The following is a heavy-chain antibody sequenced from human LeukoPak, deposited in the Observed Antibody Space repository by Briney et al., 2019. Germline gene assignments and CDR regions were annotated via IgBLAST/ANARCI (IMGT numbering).Heavy chain of an antibody. CDR2: IWYDGSNK. Sequence: GGSLRLSCAASGFTFSSCGMHWVRQAPGKGLEWVAVIWYDGSNKYYADSVKGRFTISRDNSKNTLYLQMNSLRAEDTAVYYCAKDSAITMAHYFDYWGQGTLVTVSS. CDR1: GFTFSSCG. J-gene: IGHJ4*02. V-gene: IGHV3-33*06. CDR3: AKDSAITMAHYFDY. D-gene: IGHD3-10*01.